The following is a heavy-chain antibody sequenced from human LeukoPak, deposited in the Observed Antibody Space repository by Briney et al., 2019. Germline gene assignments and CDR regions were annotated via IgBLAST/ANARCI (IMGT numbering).Heavy chain of an antibody. J-gene: IGHJ4*02. V-gene: IGHV3-23*01. CDR3: AKDSLKWLRFYYFDY. Sequence: GGSLRLSCAASGFTFSSYAMSWVRQAPGKGLEWVSAISGSGGSTYYADSVKGRFTISRDNSKNTLYLKMNSLRAEDTAVYYCAKDSLKWLRFYYFDYWGQGTLVTVSS. CDR2: ISGSGGST. CDR1: GFTFSSYA. D-gene: IGHD5-12*01.